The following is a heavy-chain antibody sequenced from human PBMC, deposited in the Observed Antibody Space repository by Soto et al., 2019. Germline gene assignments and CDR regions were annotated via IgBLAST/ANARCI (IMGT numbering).Heavy chain of an antibody. CDR2: IWYDGSKK. D-gene: IGHD6-19*01. CDR1: GFTFSSYG. CDR3: ARDWAGYSSGWYQRGGFDY. V-gene: IGHV3-33*01. J-gene: IGHJ4*02. Sequence: QVQLVESGGGVVQPGRSLRLSCAASGFTFSSYGMHWVRQAPGKGLEWVAVIWYDGSKKYYADSVKGRFTISRDNSKNTLYLQMNSRRAEDTAVCYCARDWAGYSSGWYQRGGFDYWGQGTLVTVSS.